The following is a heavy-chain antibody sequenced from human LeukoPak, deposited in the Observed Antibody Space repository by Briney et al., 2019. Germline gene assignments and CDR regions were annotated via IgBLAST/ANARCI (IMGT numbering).Heavy chain of an antibody. V-gene: IGHV3-23*01. D-gene: IGHD3-10*01. CDR2: IRSTGAST. CDR1: GFTFSAFA. CDR3: AKGALYGSGSYYSAFDI. Sequence: GGSLRLSCAASGFTFSAFAMTWVRQAPGKGLEWVSTIRSTGASTYYADSVKGRFTISRDNSKNTLYLQMNIRTAKDTAVYYCAKGALYGSGSYYSAFDIWGQGTMVTVSS. J-gene: IGHJ3*02.